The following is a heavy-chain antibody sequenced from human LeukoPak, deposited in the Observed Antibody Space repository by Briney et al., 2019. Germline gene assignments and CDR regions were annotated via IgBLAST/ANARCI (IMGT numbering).Heavy chain of an antibody. CDR3: ARDLGETTVTTLRDY. CDR1: GFTFSSYA. CDR2: ISYDGSNK. Sequence: PGGSLRLSCAASGFTFSSYAMHWVRQAPGKGLEWVAVISYDGSNKYYADSVKGRFTISRDNSKNTLYLQMNSLRAEDTAVYYCARDLGETTVTTLRDYWGQGTLVTVSP. V-gene: IGHV3-30-3*01. J-gene: IGHJ4*02. D-gene: IGHD4-17*01.